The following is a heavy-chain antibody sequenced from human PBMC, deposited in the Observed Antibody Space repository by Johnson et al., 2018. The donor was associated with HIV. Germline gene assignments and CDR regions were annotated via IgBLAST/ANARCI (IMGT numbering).Heavy chain of an antibody. V-gene: IGHV3-30*03. D-gene: IGHD3-22*01. CDR2: ISYDGSNK. Sequence: QVLLVESGGGVVRPGDSLRLSCVASGFTFDDYGMNWVRLVPGKGLEWVAVISYDGSNKYYADSVKGRFTISRDNSKNTLYLQMNSLRAEDTAVYYCARDINYYDSSGYRGAFDIWGQGTMVTVSS. CDR3: ARDINYYDSSGYRGAFDI. CDR1: GFTFDDYG. J-gene: IGHJ3*02.